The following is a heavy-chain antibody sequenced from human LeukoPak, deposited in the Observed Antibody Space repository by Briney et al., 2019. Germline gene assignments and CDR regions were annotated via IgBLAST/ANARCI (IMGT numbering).Heavy chain of an antibody. CDR3: ARDKIVGATFFDY. CDR1: GFTFSNYW. D-gene: IGHD1-26*01. J-gene: IGHJ4*02. Sequence: GGSLRLSCAVSGFTFSNYWMSWVRQAPGKGLEWVANIKQDESEKYYVESVKGRFTISRDNAKNSLYLQMNSLRAEDTAVYYCARDKIVGATFFDYWGQGTLVTVSS. CDR2: IKQDESEK. V-gene: IGHV3-7*01.